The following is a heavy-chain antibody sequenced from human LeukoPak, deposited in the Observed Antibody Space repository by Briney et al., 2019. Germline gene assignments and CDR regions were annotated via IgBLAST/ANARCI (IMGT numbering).Heavy chain of an antibody. CDR3: GRGGIHLDY. J-gene: IGHJ4*02. CDR1: GFTFSSYD. CDR2: ISYDGSNK. Sequence: GGSLTLSRAASGFTFSSYDVHWVRQAPGKGLEWVAVISYDGSNKYYADSVKGRFTISRGNSKNTLYLQMNSLRAEDTAVYYFGRGGIHLDYRGTRTLVTVSS. V-gene: IGHV3-30*04. D-gene: IGHD2-21*01.